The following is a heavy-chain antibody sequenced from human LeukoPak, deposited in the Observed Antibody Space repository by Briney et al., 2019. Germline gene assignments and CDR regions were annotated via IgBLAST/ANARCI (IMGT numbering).Heavy chain of an antibody. J-gene: IGHJ4*02. CDR2: IKQDGSEK. CDR1: GFTFSSYW. CDR3: ARDDCSSSSCLTY. D-gene: IGHD2-2*01. Sequence: GGSLRLSCAASGFTFSSYWMSWVRQAPGKGLEWVANIKQDGSEKYYVDSVKGRFTISRDNAKNTLHLQMNGLRVEDTAVYYCARDDCSSSSCLTYWGQGTLVTVSS. V-gene: IGHV3-7*01.